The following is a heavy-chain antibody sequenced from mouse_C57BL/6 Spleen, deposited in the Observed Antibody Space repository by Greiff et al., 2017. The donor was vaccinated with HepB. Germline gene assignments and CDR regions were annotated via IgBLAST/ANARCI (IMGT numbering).Heavy chain of an antibody. Sequence: EVQLQQSGAELVKPGASVKLSCTASGFNIKDYYMHWVKQSTEQGLEWIGRIDPEDGETKYAPKFQGKATITADTSSNTAYLQLSSLTSEDTAVYYCARHRDGSYGNYAMDYWGQGTSVTVSS. CDR1: GFNIKDYY. V-gene: IGHV14-2*01. CDR3: ARHRDGSYGNYAMDY. CDR2: IDPEDGET. J-gene: IGHJ4*01. D-gene: IGHD1-1*02.